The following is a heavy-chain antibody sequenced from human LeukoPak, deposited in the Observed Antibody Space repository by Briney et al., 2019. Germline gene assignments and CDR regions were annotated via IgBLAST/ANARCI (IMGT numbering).Heavy chain of an antibody. Sequence: PSETLSLTCTVSGVSISSYYWSWIRQPPGKGLEWIGYIYYSGSTNYNPSLKSRVTISVDTSKNQFSLKLSSVTAADTAVYYCARRRAGGFDYWGQGTLVTVSS. CDR2: IYYSGST. V-gene: IGHV4-59*01. J-gene: IGHJ4*02. CDR3: ARRRAGGFDY. CDR1: GVSISSYY.